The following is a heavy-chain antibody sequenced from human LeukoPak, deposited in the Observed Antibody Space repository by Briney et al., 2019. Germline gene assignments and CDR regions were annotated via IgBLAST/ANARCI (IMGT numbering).Heavy chain of an antibody. J-gene: IGHJ4*02. CDR3: ARNGDWRVDC. D-gene: IGHD4-17*01. CDR2: IHHSGST. V-gene: IGHV4-4*02. CDR1: GGSISSNNW. Sequence: SGTLSLTCAVSGGSISSNNWWSRVRQPPGKGLEWIGEIHHSGSTNYNPSLKSRVTMSVDKSKNQFSLNLSSVTAADTAVYYCARNGDWRVDCWGQGTLVAVSS.